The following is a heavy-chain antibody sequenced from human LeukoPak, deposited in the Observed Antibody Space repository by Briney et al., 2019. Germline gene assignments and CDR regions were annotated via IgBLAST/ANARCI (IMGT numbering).Heavy chain of an antibody. J-gene: IGHJ4*02. CDR2: ISAGSST. V-gene: IGHV3-23*01. CDR3: AKGGSTSPNGINDY. D-gene: IGHD2-2*01. Sequence: GGSLRLSCAASGFTFSSYAMSWVRQAPGKGLEWVSAISAGSSTYYADSVKGRFTISRDNSKNTLYLQMNRLRAEDTAVYYCAKGGSTSPNGINDYWGQGTLVTVSS. CDR1: GFTFSSYA.